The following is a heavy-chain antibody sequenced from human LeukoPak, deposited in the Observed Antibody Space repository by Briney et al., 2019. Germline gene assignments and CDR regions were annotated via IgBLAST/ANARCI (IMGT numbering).Heavy chain of an antibody. Sequence: GGSLRLSCAASGFTFSSYWMHWVRQPPGKGLVWVSRINSDGGTTSYADSVKGRFIISRDNAKNTLYLQMNSLRAEDTAVYYCAHYDSSGYHAFDIWGQGTMVTVSS. J-gene: IGHJ3*02. CDR1: GFTFSSYW. CDR2: INSDGGTT. CDR3: AHYDSSGYHAFDI. V-gene: IGHV3-74*01. D-gene: IGHD3-22*01.